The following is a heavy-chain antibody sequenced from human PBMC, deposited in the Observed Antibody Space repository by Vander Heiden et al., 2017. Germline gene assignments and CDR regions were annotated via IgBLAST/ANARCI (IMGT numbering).Heavy chain of an antibody. CDR1: GGSTSTGGYY. CDR3: AMTTVTIPLWN. D-gene: IGHD4-17*01. J-gene: IGHJ4*02. V-gene: IGHV4-31*03. CDR2: IYYSGST. Sequence: QVQLQESGLGLVKPSQTLSLPCTVPGGSTSTGGYYWSWIRQHPGKGLEWIGYIYYSGSTYYNPSLKSRVTISVDTSKNQFSLKMSSVTAADTAVYYCAMTTVTIPLWNWGQGTLVTVSS.